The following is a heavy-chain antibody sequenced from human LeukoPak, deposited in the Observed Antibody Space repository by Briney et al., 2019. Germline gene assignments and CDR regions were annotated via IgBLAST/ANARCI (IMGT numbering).Heavy chain of an antibody. CDR1: GFTFSNAW. D-gene: IGHD3-10*01. V-gene: IGHV3-15*01. CDR2: IKSKTDGGTT. CDR3: TTLVIPMVRARAIKHDY. Sequence: PGGSLRLSCAASGFTFSNAWMSWVRQAPGKGLEWVGRIKSKTDGGTTDYAAPVKGRFTISRDDSKNTLYLQMNSLKTEDTAVYHCTTLVIPMVRARAIKHDYWGQGTLVTVSS. J-gene: IGHJ4*02.